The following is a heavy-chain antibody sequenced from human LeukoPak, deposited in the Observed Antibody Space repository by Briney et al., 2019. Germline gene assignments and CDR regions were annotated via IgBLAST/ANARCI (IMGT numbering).Heavy chain of an antibody. D-gene: IGHD6-13*01. J-gene: IGHJ6*02. CDR2: ISGSGGTT. V-gene: IGHV3-23*01. CDR3: AKALIAAAGTNHYTPRDYYYGLDV. Sequence: GGSLRLSCAASGVTFSSYAMSWVRQAPGKGLEWVSVISGSGGTTYYADSVKGRFTISRDNSKNTLYLQMNSLRAEDTAVYYCAKALIAAAGTNHYTPRDYYYGLDVWGQGTTVTVSS. CDR1: GVTFSSYA.